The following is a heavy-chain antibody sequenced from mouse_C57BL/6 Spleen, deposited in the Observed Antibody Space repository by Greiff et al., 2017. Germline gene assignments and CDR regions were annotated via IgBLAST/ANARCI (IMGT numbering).Heavy chain of an antibody. V-gene: IGHV5-4*01. Sequence: EVQLQESGGGLVKPGGSLKLSCAASGFTFSSYAMSWVRQTPEKRLEWVATISDGGSYTYYPDNVKGRFTISRDNAKNNLYLQMSHLKSEDTAMYYCARGGAHYAMDYWGQGTSVTVSS. CDR2: ISDGGSYT. CDR3: ARGGAHYAMDY. J-gene: IGHJ4*01. CDR1: GFTFSSYA.